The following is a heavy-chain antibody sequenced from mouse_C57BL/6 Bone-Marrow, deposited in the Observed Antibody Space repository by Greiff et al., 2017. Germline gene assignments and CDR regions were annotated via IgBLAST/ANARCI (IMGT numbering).Heavy chain of an antibody. CDR2: ISSGGSYT. V-gene: IGHV5-6*02. Sequence: DVMLVESGGDLVKPGGSLKLSCAASGFTFSSYGMSWVRQTQDKRLEWVATISSGGSYTYYPDSMKGRFTISRDNAKNTLYMQMSSLKSEDTDMYYWARRVYYGSIFYWYFDVWGTGTTVTVSS. J-gene: IGHJ1*03. CDR1: GFTFSSYG. CDR3: ARRVYYGSIFYWYFDV. D-gene: IGHD1-1*01.